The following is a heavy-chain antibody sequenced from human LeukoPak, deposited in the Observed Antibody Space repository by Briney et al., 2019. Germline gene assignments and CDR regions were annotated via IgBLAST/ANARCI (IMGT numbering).Heavy chain of an antibody. D-gene: IGHD6-13*01. CDR2: IYYSGST. J-gene: IGHJ5*02. Sequence: SETPSLTCTVSGGSISSYYWSWIRQPPGKGLEWIGYIYYSGSTNYNPSLKSRVTISVDTSKNQFSLKLSSVTAADTAVYYCARRFAAASNWFDPWGQGTLVTVSS. CDR1: GGSISSYY. CDR3: ARRFAAASNWFDP. V-gene: IGHV4-59*01.